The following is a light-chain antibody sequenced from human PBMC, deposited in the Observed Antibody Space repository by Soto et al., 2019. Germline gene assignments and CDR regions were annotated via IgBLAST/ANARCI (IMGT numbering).Light chain of an antibody. Sequence: DIQMTQSPSSLSASVGDRVTITCRASQGIATHLAWYQQKPGKVPKLLIYGASTLQSGVPSRFSGSGSGTDFTLIISSLQPEDVATYFCQKYNSAPLTFGGGTKVDIK. V-gene: IGKV1-27*01. CDR1: QGIATH. CDR3: QKYNSAPLT. CDR2: GAS. J-gene: IGKJ4*01.